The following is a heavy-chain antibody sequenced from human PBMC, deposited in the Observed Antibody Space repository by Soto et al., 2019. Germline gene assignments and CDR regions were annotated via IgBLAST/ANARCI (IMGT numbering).Heavy chain of an antibody. Sequence: PSQTLSVTCKVSGGSVTNSSYHWGWIRQTPGKGLEWIATLYYRGTTDYNSSLKSRVTISVDRSKNHFFLNLTSVTAADTAVYYCATYRKFFQIWAQGTKVTVSS. V-gene: IGHV4-39*07. J-gene: IGHJ3*02. CDR3: ATYRKFFQI. CDR2: LYYRGTT. CDR1: GGSVTNSSYH.